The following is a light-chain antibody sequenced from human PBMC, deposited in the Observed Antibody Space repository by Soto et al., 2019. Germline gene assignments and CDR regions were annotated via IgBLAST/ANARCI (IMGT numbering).Light chain of an antibody. Sequence: EMVLTQSPATLSLSPGERATLSCRASKSVSSYLAWYQQKPGQAPRLLIYDASNRATGIPARFSGSGSGTDFTLTISSLEPEDFAVYYCQQRRTFGQGTKVEIK. J-gene: IGKJ1*01. CDR2: DAS. CDR1: KSVSSY. V-gene: IGKV3-11*01. CDR3: QQRRT.